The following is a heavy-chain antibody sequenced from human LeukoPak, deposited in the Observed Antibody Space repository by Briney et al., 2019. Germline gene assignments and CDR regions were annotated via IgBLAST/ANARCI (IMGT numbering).Heavy chain of an antibody. D-gene: IGHD5-12*01. CDR3: TRDSGYNAFDI. J-gene: IGHJ3*02. CDR2: IKEDGTAK. V-gene: IGHV3-7*01. CDR1: GFTFSSYA. Sequence: PGGSLRLSCAASGFTFSSYAMSWVRQAPGKGLEWVGNIKEDGTAKNYVVSVRGRFTISRDNAKNSLYLQMNSLRGEDTAVYYCTRDSGYNAFDIWGQGTMVTVSS.